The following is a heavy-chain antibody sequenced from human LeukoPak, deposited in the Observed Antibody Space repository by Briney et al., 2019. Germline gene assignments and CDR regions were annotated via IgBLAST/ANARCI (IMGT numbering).Heavy chain of an antibody. CDR3: ARSSRGHFHYYYYGMDV. V-gene: IGHV1-69*01. CDR1: GGTFSSYA. CDR2: IIPIFGTA. J-gene: IGHJ6*02. Sequence: SVKVSSKASGGTFSSYAISWVRQAPGQGLEWMGGIIPIFGTANYAQNFQGRVTITADESTSTAYMELSSLRSEDTAVYYCARSSRGHFHYYYYGMDVWGQGTTVTVSS. D-gene: IGHD6-25*01.